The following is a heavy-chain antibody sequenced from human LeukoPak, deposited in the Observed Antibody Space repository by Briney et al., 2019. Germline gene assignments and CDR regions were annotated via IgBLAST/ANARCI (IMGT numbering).Heavy chain of an antibody. CDR3: AGSNLGDWFDP. CDR2: INTVSGNT. V-gene: IGHV1-3*04. CDR1: GYTFTDHA. Sequence: GASVKVSCKASGYTFTDHAIHWVRQALGQSLEWMGWINTVSGNTKYSQNFQGRVTITADESTSTAYMELSSLRSEDTAVYYCAGSNLGDWFDPWGQGTLVTVSS. J-gene: IGHJ5*02. D-gene: IGHD3-16*01.